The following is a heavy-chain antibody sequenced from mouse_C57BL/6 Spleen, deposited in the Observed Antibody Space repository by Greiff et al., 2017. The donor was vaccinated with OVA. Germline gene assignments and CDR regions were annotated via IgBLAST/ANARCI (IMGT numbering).Heavy chain of an antibody. CDR3: ARQLRLYYYAMDY. CDR2: IYPRSGNT. J-gene: IGHJ4*01. Sequence: VQGVESGAELARPGASVKLSCKASGYTFTSYGISWVKQRTGQGLEWIGEIYPRSGNTYYNEKFKGKATLTADKSSSTAYMELRSLTSEDSAVYFCARQLRLYYYAMDYWGQGTSVTVSS. V-gene: IGHV1-81*01. CDR1: GYTFTSYG. D-gene: IGHD3-2*02.